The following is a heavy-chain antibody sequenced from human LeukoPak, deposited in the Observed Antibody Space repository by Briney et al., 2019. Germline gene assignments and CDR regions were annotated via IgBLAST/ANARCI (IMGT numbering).Heavy chain of an antibody. CDR3: AKDSPYNRVVTGVSDY. J-gene: IGHJ4*02. D-gene: IGHD3-3*01. CDR1: GFTFSSYA. Sequence: QPGGSLRLSCAASGFTFSSYAMSWVRQAPGKGLEWVSAISGSGGSTYYADSVKGRFTISRDNSKNTLYLQMNSLRAEDTAVYYCAKDSPYNRVVTGVSDYWGQGTLVTVSS. V-gene: IGHV3-23*01. CDR2: ISGSGGST.